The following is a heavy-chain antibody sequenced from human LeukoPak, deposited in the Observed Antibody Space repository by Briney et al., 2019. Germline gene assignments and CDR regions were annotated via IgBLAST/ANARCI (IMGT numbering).Heavy chain of an antibody. CDR1: GGSISSSSYY. CDR3: ARPSFDP. CDR2: IYYSGST. Sequence: SETLSLTCTVSGGSISSSSYYWGWIRQPPGKGLEWIGSIYYSGSTYYNPSLKSRVTISVDTSKNQFSLRLSSVTAADTAVYYCARPSFDPWGQGTLVTVSS. V-gene: IGHV4-39*07. J-gene: IGHJ5*02.